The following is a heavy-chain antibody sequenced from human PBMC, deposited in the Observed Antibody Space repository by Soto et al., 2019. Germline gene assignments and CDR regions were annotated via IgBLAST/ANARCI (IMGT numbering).Heavy chain of an antibody. J-gene: IGHJ3*02. CDR2: ISGSGGST. Sequence: EVQLLESGGGLVQPGGSLRLSCAASGFTFSSYAMSWVRQAPGKGLEWVSAISGSGGSTYYADSVKGRFTISRDNSKNTVHLQMSSLRDEDMAVYYCARPNRRGRFLEWSRYAFDIWGQGTMVTVSS. D-gene: IGHD3-3*01. V-gene: IGHV3-23*01. CDR3: ARPNRRGRFLEWSRYAFDI. CDR1: GFTFSSYA.